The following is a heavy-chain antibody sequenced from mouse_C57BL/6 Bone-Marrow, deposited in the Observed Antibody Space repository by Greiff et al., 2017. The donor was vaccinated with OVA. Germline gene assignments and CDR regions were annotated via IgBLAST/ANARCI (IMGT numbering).Heavy chain of an antibody. J-gene: IGHJ2*01. V-gene: IGHV1-15*01. CDR2: IDPETGGT. Sequence: VQLVESGAELVRPGASVTLSCKASGYTFTDYEMHWVKQTPVHGLEWIGAIDPETGGTAYNQKFKGKAILTADKSSSTAYMELRSLTSEDSAVYYCTRWRRWDYWGQGTTLTVSS. CDR1: GYTFTDYE. D-gene: IGHD2-3*01. CDR3: TRWRRWDY.